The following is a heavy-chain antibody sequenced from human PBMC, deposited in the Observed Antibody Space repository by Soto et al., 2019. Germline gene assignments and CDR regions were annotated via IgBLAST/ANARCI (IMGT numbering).Heavy chain of an antibody. CDR2: MNPNSGNT. D-gene: IGHD3-22*01. V-gene: IGHV1-8*02. J-gene: IGHJ4*02. Sequence: ASVKVSCKASGYTFTSYYIHWVRQATGQGLEWMGWMNPNSGNTGYAQKFQGRVTMTRNTSISTAYMELSSLRSEDTAVYYCARRYYYDSSGPIDYWGQGTLVTVSS. CDR3: ARRYYYDSSGPIDY. CDR1: GYTFTSYY.